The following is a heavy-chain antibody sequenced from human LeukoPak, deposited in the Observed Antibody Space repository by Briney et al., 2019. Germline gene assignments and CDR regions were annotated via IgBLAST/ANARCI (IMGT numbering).Heavy chain of an antibody. J-gene: IGHJ4*02. Sequence: SVKVSCKASGGTFSSYAISWVRQAPGQGLEWMGGIIPIFGTANYAQKFQGRVTITADESTSTAYMELSSLRSEDTAVYYCCHRYSGSYDSDSDYWGQGTLVTVSS. CDR1: GGTFSSYA. D-gene: IGHD1-26*01. CDR3: CHRYSGSYDSDSDY. V-gene: IGHV1-69*13. CDR2: IIPIFGTA.